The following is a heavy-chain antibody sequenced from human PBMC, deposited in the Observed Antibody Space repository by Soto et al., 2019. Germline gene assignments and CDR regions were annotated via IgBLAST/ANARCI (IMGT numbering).Heavy chain of an antibody. CDR1: GFTFSNAW. D-gene: IGHD6-13*01. CDR2: IKSKTDGETT. CDR3: GTFQGAAAGTHYYSYGMDV. J-gene: IGHJ6*02. Sequence: EVQLVESGGGLVEPGGCLRLSCAASGFTFSNAWMSWVRQAPGKGLEWVGRIKSKTDGETTDFAAPVKGRFTIARDDSGYTLYMQMNSLKTDDTAVYYCGTFQGAAAGTHYYSYGMDVWGQGTTVTVSS. V-gene: IGHV3-15*01.